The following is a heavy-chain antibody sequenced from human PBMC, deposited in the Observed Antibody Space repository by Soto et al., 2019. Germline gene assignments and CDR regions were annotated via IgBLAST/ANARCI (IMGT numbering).Heavy chain of an antibody. V-gene: IGHV4-30-2*01. J-gene: IGHJ5*02. D-gene: IGHD2-2*01. CDR1: VGSGSSGGYS. Sequence: TLSLTCAVSVGSGSSGGYSWSWILQPPGKGLEWIGYIYHSGSTYYNPSLKSRVTISVDRSKNQFSLKLSSVTAADTAVYYCARALIVVVPAATFDPWGQGTLVTVSS. CDR3: ARALIVVVPAATFDP. CDR2: IYHSGST.